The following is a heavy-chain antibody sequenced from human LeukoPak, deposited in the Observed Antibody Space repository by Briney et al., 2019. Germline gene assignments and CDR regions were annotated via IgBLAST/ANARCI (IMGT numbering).Heavy chain of an antibody. V-gene: IGHV3-74*01. D-gene: IGHD3-22*01. CDR2: IKGDGRGT. CDR1: GFTFSNYW. Sequence: PGGSLRLSCAASGFTFSNYWMNWVRQAPGKELVWVSRIKGDGRGTGYADSVKGRFTISRDNAKNTLYLEMNSLRVEDTAVYYCARGYYYDSSGLDYWGQGTLVTVSS. CDR3: ARGYYYDSSGLDY. J-gene: IGHJ4*02.